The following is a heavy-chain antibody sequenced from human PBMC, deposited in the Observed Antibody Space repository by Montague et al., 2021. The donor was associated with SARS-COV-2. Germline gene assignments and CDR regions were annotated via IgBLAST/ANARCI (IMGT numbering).Heavy chain of an antibody. D-gene: IGHD2-15*01. J-gene: IGHJ6*02. Sequence: SLRLSCAASGFTCSSISMNWVRQAPGKRLEWVSSISSESAYILYAESVRGRFTISRDNAQNLLYLQMNSLRAEDTAVYYCARFETSKFYSSGMDVWGQGTTVTVSS. CDR1: GFTCSSIS. V-gene: IGHV3-21*01. CDR3: ARFETSKFYSSGMDV. CDR2: ISSESAYI.